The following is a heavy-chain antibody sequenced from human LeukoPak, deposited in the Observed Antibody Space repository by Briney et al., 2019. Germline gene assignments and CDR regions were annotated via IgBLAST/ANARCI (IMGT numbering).Heavy chain of an antibody. CDR2: IYSGGST. CDR3: ARGSRITIFGVVHYYMDV. D-gene: IGHD3-3*01. Sequence: TGGSLRLSCAASGFTVSSNYMSWVRQAPGKGLEWVSVIYSGGSTYYADSVKGRFTISRDNSKNTLYLQINSLRAEDTAVYYCARGSRITIFGVVHYYMDVWGKGTTVTVSS. J-gene: IGHJ6*03. V-gene: IGHV3-66*02. CDR1: GFTVSSNY.